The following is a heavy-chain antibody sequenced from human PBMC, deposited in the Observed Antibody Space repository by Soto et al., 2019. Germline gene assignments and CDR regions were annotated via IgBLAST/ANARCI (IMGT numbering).Heavy chain of an antibody. CDR3: AKDGHPSVETNFDY. V-gene: IGHV3-23*01. Sequence: EVQLLESGGGLVQPGGSLRLSCAASGFTFSTYGMSWVRQAPGKGLEWVSIISGSGGSTYYADSVKGRFTISRDNSKNTLYLQMNSLRAEDTAVYYCAKDGHPSVETNFDYWGQGTLVTVSS. J-gene: IGHJ4*02. CDR1: GFTFSTYG. CDR2: ISGSGGST.